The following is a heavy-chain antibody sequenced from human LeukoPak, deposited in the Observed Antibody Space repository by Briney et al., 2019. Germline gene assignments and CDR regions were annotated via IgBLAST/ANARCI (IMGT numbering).Heavy chain of an antibody. J-gene: IGHJ4*02. Sequence: SATLSLTCTGSGASINRYYWSWIRQPPGKGLEWVACTYRSGNTYYNASLKTRVTISSDTSQNQISLQLHPVTAADPPTYYCARHYSTDPIDYWGQGTSVTVSS. CDR1: GASINRYY. CDR3: ARHYSTDPIDY. V-gene: IGHV4-59*08. CDR2: TYRSGNT. D-gene: IGHD4-11*01.